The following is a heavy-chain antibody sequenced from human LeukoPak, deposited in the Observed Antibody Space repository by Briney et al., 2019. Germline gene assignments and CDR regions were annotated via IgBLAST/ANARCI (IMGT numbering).Heavy chain of an antibody. D-gene: IGHD3-16*02. Sequence: APLKVSFKASVYTFTSYGISSVRQAPGQGLEWMGWISAYNGNTNYAQKLQGRVTMTTDTSTSTAYMELRSLRSDDTAVYYCARDGDDYVWGSYRYYYYYYGMDVWGQGSTVTVSS. CDR3: ARDGDDYVWGSYRYYYYYYGMDV. CDR1: VYTFTSYG. J-gene: IGHJ6*02. V-gene: IGHV1-18*01. CDR2: ISAYNGNT.